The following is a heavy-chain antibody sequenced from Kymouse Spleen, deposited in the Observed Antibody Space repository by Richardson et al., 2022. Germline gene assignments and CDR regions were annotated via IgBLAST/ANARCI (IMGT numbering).Heavy chain of an antibody. V-gene: IGHV3-13*01. CDR3: ARLVWFGESHAFDI. J-gene: IGHJ3*02. CDR1: GFTFSSYD. CDR2: IGTAGDT. Sequence: EVQLVESGGGLVQPGGSLRLSCAASGFTFSSYDMHWVRQATGKGLEWVSAIGTAGDTYYPGSVKGRFTISRENAKNSLYLQMNSLRAGDTAVYYCARLVWFGESHAFDIWGQGTMVTVSS. D-gene: IGHD3-10*01.